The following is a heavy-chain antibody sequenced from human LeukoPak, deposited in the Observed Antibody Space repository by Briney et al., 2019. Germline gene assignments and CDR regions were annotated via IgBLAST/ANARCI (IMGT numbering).Heavy chain of an antibody. D-gene: IGHD5-12*01. CDR3: TRGASGYGNFDY. V-gene: IGHV3-74*01. CDR1: GLRVGGYW. CDR2: IKSYGRSI. Sequence: GGPLRLPCAASGLRVGGYWMHCVRQGPGGALVWVSHIKSYGRSISYAASVKGRFSISRDNAKNTLYLQMNSLRAEDTAVYYCTRGASGYGNFDYWGQGTLVTVSS. J-gene: IGHJ4*02.